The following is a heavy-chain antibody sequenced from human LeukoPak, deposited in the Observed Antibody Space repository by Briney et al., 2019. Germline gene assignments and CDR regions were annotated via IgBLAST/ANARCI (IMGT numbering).Heavy chain of an antibody. V-gene: IGHV1-24*01. CDR2: FDPEDGAT. CDR3: ATVVLYSGYYFDY. D-gene: IGHD5-12*01. Sequence: ASVKLSCKVSGYTLTELSMNWVRPAPGKGLAWMGGFDPEDGATIYAQNFQGRVTMTEDTSTDTAYMELSSLRSEDTAVYYCATVVLYSGYYFDYWGQGTLVTVSS. CDR1: GYTLTELS. J-gene: IGHJ4*02.